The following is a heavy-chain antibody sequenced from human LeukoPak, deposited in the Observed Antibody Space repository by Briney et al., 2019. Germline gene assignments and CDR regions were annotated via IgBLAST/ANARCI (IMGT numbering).Heavy chain of an antibody. V-gene: IGHV3-33*06. CDR3: AKDLEQWPHPVYFQH. CDR1: GFTFSNHG. CDR2: IWYDGSNK. D-gene: IGHD6-19*01. Sequence: SGGSLRLSCAASGFTFSNHGMHWVRQAPGKGPEWVALIWYDGSNKYYGDSVKGRFTISRDNSRNTVYLQMNSLRAEDTAVYYCAKDLEQWPHPVYFQHWGQGTLVTVSS. J-gene: IGHJ1*01.